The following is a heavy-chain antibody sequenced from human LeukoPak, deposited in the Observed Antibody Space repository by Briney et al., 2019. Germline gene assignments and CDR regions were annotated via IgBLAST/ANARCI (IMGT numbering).Heavy chain of an antibody. V-gene: IGHV4-38-2*01. Sequence: PSETLSLTCAVSGYSISSGYYWGCIRQPPGKGLEWIGNIYHSGSTYYNPSLKSRVTISVDTSKNQLSLKLNSVTAADTAVYYCARYGYSSSAGDYWGQGTLVTVSS. CDR3: ARYGYSSSAGDY. J-gene: IGHJ4*02. CDR1: GYSISSGYY. D-gene: IGHD6-6*01. CDR2: IYHSGST.